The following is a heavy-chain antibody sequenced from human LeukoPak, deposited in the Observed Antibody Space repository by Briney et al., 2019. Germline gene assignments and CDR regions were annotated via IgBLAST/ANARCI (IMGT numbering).Heavy chain of an antibody. CDR2: ISSDSGAI. CDR1: GFTFSTYM. Sequence: GGSLRLSCAASGFTFSTYMMNWVRQAPGKGQEWLSYISSDSGAIYYADSVQGRFTISRDNAQKSLYLQMNSLRVEDTAVYYCVRELAYWGQGALVTVSS. CDR3: VRELAY. J-gene: IGHJ4*02. V-gene: IGHV3-48*01. D-gene: IGHD1-1*01.